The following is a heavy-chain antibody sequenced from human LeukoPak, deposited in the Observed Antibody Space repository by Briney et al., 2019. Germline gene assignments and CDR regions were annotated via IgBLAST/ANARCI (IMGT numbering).Heavy chain of an antibody. CDR2: IWYGGSNK. V-gene: IGHV3-33*08. CDR3: AREAASAAGNFFDY. D-gene: IGHD6-13*01. Sequence: GGSLRLSCAASGFTFSSYGMHWVRQAPGKGLEWVAVIWYGGSNKYYADSVKGRFTISRDNSKNTLYLQMNSLRAEDTAVYYCAREAASAAGNFFDYWGQGTLVTVSS. CDR1: GFTFSSYG. J-gene: IGHJ4*02.